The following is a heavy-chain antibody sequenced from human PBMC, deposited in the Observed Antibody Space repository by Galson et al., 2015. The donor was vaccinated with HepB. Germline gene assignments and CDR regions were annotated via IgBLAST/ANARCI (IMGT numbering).Heavy chain of an antibody. CDR3: ARDKYSSGWYYFEY. CDR1: GVTFNQYA. J-gene: IGHJ4*02. D-gene: IGHD6-19*01. V-gene: IGHV3-30*03. Sequence: SLRLSCAAYGVTFNQYAMHWVRQAPGKGLEWVAVISYDGSKTDYADSVTGRFTISRDNSKNTLYLDANSLRPEDTALYFCARDKYSSGWYYFEYWGQGTLVTVSS. CDR2: ISYDGSKT.